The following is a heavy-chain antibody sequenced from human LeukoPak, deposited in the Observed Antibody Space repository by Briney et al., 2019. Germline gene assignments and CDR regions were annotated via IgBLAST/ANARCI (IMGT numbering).Heavy chain of an antibody. V-gene: IGHV3-23*01. D-gene: IGHD6-13*01. Sequence: PGGSLRLSCAASGFTFSSYAMTWVRQAPGKGLEWVSAISGSGGSTYYADSVKGRFTISRDNSKNTLYLQMNSLRAEGTAVYHCARALAAAAPYGMDVWGQGTTVTVSS. CDR3: ARALAAAAPYGMDV. CDR1: GFTFSSYA. J-gene: IGHJ6*02. CDR2: ISGSGGST.